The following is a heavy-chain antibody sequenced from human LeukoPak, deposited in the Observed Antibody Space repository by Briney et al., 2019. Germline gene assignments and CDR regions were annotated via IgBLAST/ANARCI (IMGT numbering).Heavy chain of an antibody. CDR1: GYSISSGYY. CDR2: TYHSGST. J-gene: IGHJ5*02. V-gene: IGHV4-38-2*02. Sequence: PSETLSLTCTVSGYSISSGYYWGWIRQPPGKGLEWIGSTYHSGSTYYNPSLKSRVTISVDTSKDQFSLKLSSVTAADTAVYYCARGSLGITMIVVVIDWFDPWGQGTLVTVSS. D-gene: IGHD3-22*01. CDR3: ARGSLGITMIVVVIDWFDP.